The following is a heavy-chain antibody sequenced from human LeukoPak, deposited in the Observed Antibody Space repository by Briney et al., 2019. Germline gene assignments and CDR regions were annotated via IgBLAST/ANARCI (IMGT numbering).Heavy chain of an antibody. J-gene: IGHJ4*02. V-gene: IGHV3-33*01. CDR2: IWYDGSNK. CDR1: GFTFSSYG. CDR3: ARNTYNEALLDH. Sequence: GGSLRLSCAASGFTFSSYGMHWVRQAPGKGLEWVAVIWYDGSNKYYADPVKGRFTISRDNSKNTLYLQMNSLRAEDTAVYYCARNTYNEALLDHWGQGTLVTVSS. D-gene: IGHD1-1*01.